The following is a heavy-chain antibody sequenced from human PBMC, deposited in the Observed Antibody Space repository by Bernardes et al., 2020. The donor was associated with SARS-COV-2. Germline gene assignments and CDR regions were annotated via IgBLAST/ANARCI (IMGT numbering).Heavy chain of an antibody. CDR1: GGSITSYY. CDR2: ISYSGSS. J-gene: IGHJ4*02. CDR3: ARGLLVEATSPHF. V-gene: IGHV4-59*01. Sequence: SETLSLTCTVSGGSITSYYWSWIRQSPGKGLEWIAYISYSGSSNYTPSLKSRVTISLDPSKNQFSLRLRSVTPADTAVYYCARGLLVEATSPHFWGQGTLVTVSS. D-gene: IGHD1-26*01.